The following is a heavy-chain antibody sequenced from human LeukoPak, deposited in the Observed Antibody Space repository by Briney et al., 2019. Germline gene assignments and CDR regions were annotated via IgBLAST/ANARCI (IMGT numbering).Heavy chain of an antibody. J-gene: IGHJ6*02. CDR1: AFTFSDYD. V-gene: IGHV3-30*18. CDR2: ISYDGSNK. CDR3: AKDDYGMDV. Sequence: PGGSLRLSCAASAFTFSDYDIHWVRQAPRQGLEWGAVISYDGSNKYYADSVKGRFTISRDNSKNTLSLQMNSLRAEDTAVYYCAKDDYGMDVWGQGTTVTVSS.